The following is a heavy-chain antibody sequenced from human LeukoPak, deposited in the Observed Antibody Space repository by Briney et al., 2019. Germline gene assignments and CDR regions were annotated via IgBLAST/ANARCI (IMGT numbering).Heavy chain of an antibody. Sequence: GGSLRLSCAASGFTFSDHYMTWIRQAPGKGLEWVSYISTSSTYTNYAHSVKGRFTISRDNAKNSLYLQMNSLRAEDTAVYYCARNYCSSTSCYGSFDYWGQGTLVTVSS. CDR2: ISTSSTYT. D-gene: IGHD2-2*01. CDR3: ARNYCSSTSCYGSFDY. J-gene: IGHJ4*02. CDR1: GFTFSDHY. V-gene: IGHV3-11*03.